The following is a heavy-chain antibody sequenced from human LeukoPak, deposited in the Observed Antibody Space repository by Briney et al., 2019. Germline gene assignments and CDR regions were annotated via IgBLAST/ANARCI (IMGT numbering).Heavy chain of an antibody. Sequence: SETLSLTCTVSGGSISSSSYYWGWIRQPPGKGLEWIGSIYYSGSTYYNPSLKSRVTISVDTSKNQFSLKLSSVTAADTAVYYCARVVRGRNWFDPWGQGTLVTVSS. CDR1: GGSISSSSYY. D-gene: IGHD3-10*01. CDR2: IYYSGST. V-gene: IGHV4-39*07. J-gene: IGHJ5*02. CDR3: ARVVRGRNWFDP.